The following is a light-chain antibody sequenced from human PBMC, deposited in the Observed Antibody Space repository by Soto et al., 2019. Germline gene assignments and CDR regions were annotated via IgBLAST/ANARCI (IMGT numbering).Light chain of an antibody. CDR3: MQALQTL. J-gene: IGKJ4*01. V-gene: IGKV2-28*01. Sequence: DIVMTQSPLSLPVTPGEPASISCRSSQSLLHSNGYNYLDWYLQKPGQSLQLLIYLGSNRASGVPDRFSGSGSGTDFTLKISRVEAEDVGVYYCMQALQTLFGGGTKVEIK. CDR2: LGS. CDR1: QSLLHSNGYNY.